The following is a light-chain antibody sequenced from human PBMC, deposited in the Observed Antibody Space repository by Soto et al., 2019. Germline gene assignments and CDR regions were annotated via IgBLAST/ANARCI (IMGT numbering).Light chain of an antibody. CDR2: GAS. CDR1: QSVSNNY. CDR3: QQYGSSGT. V-gene: IGKV3-20*01. J-gene: IGKJ1*01. Sequence: EIVLTQSPGTLSLSPGERATLSCRASQSVSNNYLAWYQQKPGQAPRLLIYGASNRATGIPDRFSGSGSRTDFTLTFSRLEPEDSAVYYCQQYGSSGTSGQGTKVDIK.